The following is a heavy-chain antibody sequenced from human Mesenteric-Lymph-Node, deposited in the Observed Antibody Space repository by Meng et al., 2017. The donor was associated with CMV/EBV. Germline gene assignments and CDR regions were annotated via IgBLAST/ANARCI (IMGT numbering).Heavy chain of an antibody. CDR1: GYTFTGYY. CDR3: ARGLAGNTPDAFDI. V-gene: IGHV1-2*02. Sequence: ASVKVSCKASGYTFTGYYMHWVRQAPGQGLEWMGWINPNSGGTNYAQKFQGRVTMTRDTSISTAYMELSRLRFDDTAVYYCARGLAGNTPDAFDIWSQGTMVTVSS. J-gene: IGHJ3*02. CDR2: INPNSGGT. D-gene: IGHD6-19*01.